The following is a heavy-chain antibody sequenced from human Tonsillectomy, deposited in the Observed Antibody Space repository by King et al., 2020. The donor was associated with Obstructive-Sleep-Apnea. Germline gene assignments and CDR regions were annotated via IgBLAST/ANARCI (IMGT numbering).Heavy chain of an antibody. J-gene: IGHJ6*02. CDR1: GLTFSDHY. CDR3: ARGGSSGWYGYYYYGMDV. D-gene: IGHD6-19*01. Sequence: VQLVESGGGLVQPGGSLRLSCAASGLTFSDHYMDWVRQAPGKGLEWVGRTRNKANSYTTEYAASVKGRFTISRDDSKNSLYLQMNSLKTEDTAVYYCARGGSSGWYGYYYYGMDVWGQGTTVTVSS. CDR2: TRNKANSYTT. V-gene: IGHV3-72*01.